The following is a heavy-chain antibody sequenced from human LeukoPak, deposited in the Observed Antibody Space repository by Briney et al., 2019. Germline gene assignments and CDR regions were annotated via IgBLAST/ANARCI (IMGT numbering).Heavy chain of an antibody. V-gene: IGHV4-59*01. Sequence: SETLSLTCTVSGGSISSYYWSWIRQPPGKGLEWIGYIYYSGSTNYNLSLKSRVTISVDTSKNQFSLKLSSVTAADTAVYYCARGLQYLGMDVWGQGTTVTVSS. CDR3: ARGLQYLGMDV. J-gene: IGHJ6*02. D-gene: IGHD2-2*01. CDR1: GGSISSYY. CDR2: IYYSGST.